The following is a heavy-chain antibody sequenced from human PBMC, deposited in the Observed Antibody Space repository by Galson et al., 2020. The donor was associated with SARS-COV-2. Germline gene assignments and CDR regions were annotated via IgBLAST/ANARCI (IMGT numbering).Heavy chain of an antibody. V-gene: IGHV4-39*01. CDR3: ARHDKRIIGWFDP. CDR2: IYYSGNT. D-gene: IGHD2-15*01. J-gene: IGHJ5*02. Sequence: SETLSLTCTVSGGSINSSSYYWGWIRQPPGKGLEWIGSIYYSGNTYYNPSLKSRVTISVDTSKNQFSLKLSSVTAADTAVYHCARHDKRIIGWFDPWGQGTLVIVSS. CDR1: GGSINSSSYY.